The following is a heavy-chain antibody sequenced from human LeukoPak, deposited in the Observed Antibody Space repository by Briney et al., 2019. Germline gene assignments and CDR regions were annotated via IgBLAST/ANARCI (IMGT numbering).Heavy chain of an antibody. CDR2: IRYDGSDK. CDR3: AKDSGYSDYYMDV. CDR1: GFTFSSYG. D-gene: IGHD5-18*01. J-gene: IGHJ6*03. V-gene: IGHV3-30*02. Sequence: GGSLRLSCAASGFTFSSYGMHWVRQAPGKGLEWVAFIRYDGSDKYYADSVKGRFTISRDNSKNTLYLQMNSPRAEDTAVYYCAKDSGYSDYYMDVWGKGTTFIVSS.